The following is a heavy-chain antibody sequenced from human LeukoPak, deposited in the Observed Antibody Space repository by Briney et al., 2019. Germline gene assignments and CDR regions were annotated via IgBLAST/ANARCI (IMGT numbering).Heavy chain of an antibody. CDR3: ARVTMVAAASYNWFVP. CDR2: IWSDGSNK. V-gene: IGHV3-33*01. Sequence: VGSLRLSCAPSGFTFSNYGMHCVRQAPGKGLERVAVIWSDGSNKYYADSVRGRFTISRDNSKNTLYLQMNSLRAEDTAVYYCARVTMVAAASYNWFVPWGQGTLVTVSS. CDR1: GFTFSNYG. J-gene: IGHJ5*02. D-gene: IGHD2-15*01.